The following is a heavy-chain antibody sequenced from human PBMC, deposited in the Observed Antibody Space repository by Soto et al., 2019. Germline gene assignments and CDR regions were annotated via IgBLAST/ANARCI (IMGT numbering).Heavy chain of an antibody. Sequence: EVQLVESGGDLVQPGGSLRLSCAASGFTFNTYWMSWVRQAPGKGLQWVANIKEDGSEKYYVDSVKGRFTISRDNAKNLLYLQMNSLGAGDTAMYYCARFTRRSSADYWGQGTLVTVSS. J-gene: IGHJ4*02. D-gene: IGHD6-25*01. CDR2: IKEDGSEK. CDR3: ARFTRRSSADY. V-gene: IGHV3-7*01. CDR1: GFTFNTYW.